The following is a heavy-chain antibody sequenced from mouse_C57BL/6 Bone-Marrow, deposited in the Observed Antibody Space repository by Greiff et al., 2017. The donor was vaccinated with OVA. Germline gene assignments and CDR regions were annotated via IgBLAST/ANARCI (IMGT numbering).Heavy chain of an antibody. CDR3: ATFLITTVVEGYFDV. D-gene: IGHD1-1*01. CDR2: ISDGGSYT. V-gene: IGHV5-4*01. Sequence: EVQGVESGGGLVKPGGSLKLSCAASGFTFSSYAMSWVRQTPEKRLAWVATISDGGSYTYYPDNVKGRFTIHRDNAKNNLYLQMSHLKSEYTAMYYCATFLITTVVEGYFDVWGTGTTVTVSS. CDR1: GFTFSSYA. J-gene: IGHJ1*03.